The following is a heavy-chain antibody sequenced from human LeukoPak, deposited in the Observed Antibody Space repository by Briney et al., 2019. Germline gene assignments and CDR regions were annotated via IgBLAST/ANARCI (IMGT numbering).Heavy chain of an antibody. Sequence: PSETLSLPCAVCGGLFRGYYWSWIRQPPGKGLEWIGEINHSGSTNYNPSLKSRVTISVDTSKNQFSLKLSSVTAADTAVYYCARGPVRVAVYWGQGTLVTVSS. CDR3: ARGPVRVAVY. CDR1: GGLFRGYY. V-gene: IGHV4-34*01. CDR2: INHSGST. J-gene: IGHJ4*02. D-gene: IGHD3-10*01.